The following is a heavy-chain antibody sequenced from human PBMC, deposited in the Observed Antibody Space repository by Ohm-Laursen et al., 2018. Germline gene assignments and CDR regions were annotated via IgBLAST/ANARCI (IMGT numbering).Heavy chain of an antibody. J-gene: IGHJ4*02. CDR1: GYTFTNNG. Sequence: SVKVSCKVSGYTFTNNGISWVRQAPGQGLEWMGWISGYNGNTYYAQNLQGRVTMTADTSTSTAYMELRSLRSDDTAVYYCARAPYGSGSFADYWGQGTLVTVSS. CDR3: ARAPYGSGSFADY. V-gene: IGHV1-18*01. D-gene: IGHD3-10*01. CDR2: ISGYNGNT.